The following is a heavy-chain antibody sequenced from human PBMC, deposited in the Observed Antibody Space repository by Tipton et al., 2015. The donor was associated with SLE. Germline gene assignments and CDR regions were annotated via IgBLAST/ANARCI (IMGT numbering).Heavy chain of an antibody. CDR2: INHSGGT. CDR1: GGSFSGYY. CDR3: ARLDYHDSSAYYVDY. D-gene: IGHD3-22*01. V-gene: IGHV4-34*01. J-gene: IGHJ4*02. Sequence: TLSLTCAVYGGSFSGYYWSWVRQSPGKGLEWIGEINHSGGTNYNPSLKSRVTISVDTSKIQFSLKMISVTAADTAVYYCARLDYHDSSAYYVDYWGQGTLVTVSS.